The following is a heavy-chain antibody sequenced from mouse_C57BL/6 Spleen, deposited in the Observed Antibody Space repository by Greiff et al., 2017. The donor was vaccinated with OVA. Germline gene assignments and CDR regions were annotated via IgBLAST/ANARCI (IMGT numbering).Heavy chain of an antibody. J-gene: IGHJ3*01. CDR3: TRDYYGTQAWFAY. V-gene: IGHV14-1*01. CDR1: GFNIKDYY. D-gene: IGHD1-1*01. CDR2: IDPEDGDT. Sequence: VQLQQSGAELVRPGASVKLSCTASGFNIKDYYMHWVKQRPEQGLEWIGRIDPEDGDTEYAPKFQGKATMTADTSSNTAYLQLSSLTSEDTSVYYCTRDYYGTQAWFAYWGQGTLVTVSA.